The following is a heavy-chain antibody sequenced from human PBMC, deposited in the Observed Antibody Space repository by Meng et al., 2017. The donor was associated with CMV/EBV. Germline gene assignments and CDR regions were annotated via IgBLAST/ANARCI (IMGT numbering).Heavy chain of an antibody. D-gene: IGHD6-13*01. V-gene: IGHV2-5*02. Sequence: QIPLKESGPPLVNPTQTLTLTCTVSGFSLSTSGVGVGWIRQPPGKALEWLALIYWDDDKRYSPSLKSRLTITKDTSKNQVVLTMTNMDPVDTATYYCAHKGRRMAAAGINWFDPWGQGTLVTGSS. CDR2: IYWDDDK. CDR3: AHKGRRMAAAGINWFDP. J-gene: IGHJ5*02. CDR1: GFSLSTSGVG.